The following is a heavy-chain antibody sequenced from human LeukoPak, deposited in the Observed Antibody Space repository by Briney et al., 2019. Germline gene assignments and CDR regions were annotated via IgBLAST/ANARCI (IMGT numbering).Heavy chain of an antibody. CDR3: ARHIGSAEGVDWFDP. D-gene: IGHD2-2*01. CDR2: IYPGYSDT. CDR1: GYSFTSYW. Sequence: GASLKISCQGSGYSFTSYWIGWVRQMPGKGLEWMGIIYPGYSDTRYSPSFHGQVTISADKSISTAYLQWSSLKASDTAMYYCARHIGSAEGVDWFDPWGQGTLVTVSS. J-gene: IGHJ5*02. V-gene: IGHV5-51*01.